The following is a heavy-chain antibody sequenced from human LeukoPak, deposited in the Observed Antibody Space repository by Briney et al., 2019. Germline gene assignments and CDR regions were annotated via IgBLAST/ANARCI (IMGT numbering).Heavy chain of an antibody. D-gene: IGHD5-18*01. CDR3: ARDQRSGYSYGYPFDY. J-gene: IGHJ4*02. Sequence: ASVKVSCKASGYTFTSYGISWVRQAPGQGLEWMGWISAYNGNTNYAQKLQGRVTMTTDTSTSTAYMELRSLRSDDTAVYYGARDQRSGYSYGYPFDYWGQGTLVTVSS. V-gene: IGHV1-18*01. CDR1: GYTFTSYG. CDR2: ISAYNGNT.